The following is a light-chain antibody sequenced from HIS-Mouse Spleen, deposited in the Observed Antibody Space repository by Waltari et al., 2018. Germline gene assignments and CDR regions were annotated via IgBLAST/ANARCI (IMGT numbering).Light chain of an antibody. V-gene: IGKV1-5*03. J-gene: IGKJ2*01. Sequence: DIKMTQSPSTLSASVGDRVTIACRACQSISTWLAGYQQKPGKAPKLLIYKASSLESGVPSRFSGSGSGTEFTLTISSLQPDDFATYYCQQYNSYPYTFGQGTKLEIK. CDR1: QSISTW. CDR2: KAS. CDR3: QQYNSYPYT.